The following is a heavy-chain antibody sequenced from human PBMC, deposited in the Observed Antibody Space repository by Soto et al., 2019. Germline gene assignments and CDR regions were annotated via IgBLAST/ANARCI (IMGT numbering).Heavy chain of an antibody. J-gene: IGHJ4*02. CDR3: AIRGLSKSEVRGYFDY. CDR2: ISGSGGST. V-gene: IGHV3-23*01. CDR1: GFTFSNYD. D-gene: IGHD3-10*01. Sequence: EVQLLESGGGLVQPGGSLRLSCAASGFTFSNYDMTWVRQAPGKGLEWVSAISGSGGSTDYGDSVKGRLIISRDNSKNTLFMQMNSLRVEDTAVYYCAIRGLSKSEVRGYFDYWGRGTLVTVSS.